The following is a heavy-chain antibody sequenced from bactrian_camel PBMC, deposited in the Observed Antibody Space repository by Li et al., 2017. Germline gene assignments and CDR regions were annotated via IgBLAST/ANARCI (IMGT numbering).Heavy chain of an antibody. D-gene: IGHD2*01. J-gene: IGHJ4*01. CDR1: GHSRGSNC. CDR2: IRRSGGET. Sequence: QVQLVESGGGSVQAGGSLRLSCVVSGHSRGSNCVGWYRLPPGRAPAEREGIAAIRRSGGETWYAGSVKGRFTISQDNTKKMVYLQINCLSPEDTAIYYCAADFGPYCSASFLARRANFMGQGTQVTVS. V-gene: IGHV3-3*01.